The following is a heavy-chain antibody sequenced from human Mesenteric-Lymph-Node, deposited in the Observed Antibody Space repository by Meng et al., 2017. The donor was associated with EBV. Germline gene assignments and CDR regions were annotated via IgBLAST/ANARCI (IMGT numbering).Heavy chain of an antibody. J-gene: IGHJ4*02. V-gene: IGHV4-59*01. CDR2: IYYTGST. CDR3: ARGDDSNGYGDS. D-gene: IGHD3-22*01. Sequence: QVQLQESGPGLVKPSETLSLSCSVSGGSIGSYYWSWIRQPPGKGLGWIGFIYYTGSTNYNPSLGSRVTISFDPAKTQFSLNLISVTAADTAVYYCARGDDSNGYGDSWGQGTLVTVSS. CDR1: GGSIGSYY.